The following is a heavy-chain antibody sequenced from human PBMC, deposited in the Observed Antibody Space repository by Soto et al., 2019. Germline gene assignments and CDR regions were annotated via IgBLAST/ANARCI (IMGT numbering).Heavy chain of an antibody. D-gene: IGHD4-17*01. J-gene: IGHJ4*02. CDR3: AKDFSRIYGDPDC. Sequence: EVQLLESGGGLVQPGGSLRLSCAASGFSFSSFAMSWVRQAPGKGLEWVSVISVSAYTTYYADSVKGRFTISRDNSKNTLYLQMNSLRAEDTAVYYCAKDFSRIYGDPDCWAEGTLVTGSS. CDR2: ISVSAYTT. V-gene: IGHV3-23*01. CDR1: GFSFSSFA.